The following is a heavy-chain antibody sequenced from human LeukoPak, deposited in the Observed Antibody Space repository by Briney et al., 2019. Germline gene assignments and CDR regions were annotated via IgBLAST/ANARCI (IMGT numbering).Heavy chain of an antibody. V-gene: IGHV3-23*01. D-gene: IGHD1-26*01. Sequence: GGSLRLSCVASGFTFSSNGMHWVRQAPGEGREWVSAIRGTGDSTYYADSVKVRVTISVDNSKNTLYLQVNSVRAEDTAVYYCAKSYRVLRNAFAVWGQGTMVTVSS. CDR2: IRGTGDST. CDR1: GFTFSSNG. CDR3: AKSYRVLRNAFAV. J-gene: IGHJ3*01.